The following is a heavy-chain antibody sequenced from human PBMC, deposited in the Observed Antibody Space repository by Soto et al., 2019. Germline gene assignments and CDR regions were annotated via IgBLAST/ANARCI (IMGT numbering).Heavy chain of an antibody. CDR2: ISGTGGSA. CDR3: VREASGWYSRGSFDF. CDR1: GSSFSNYA. V-gene: IGHV3-23*01. Sequence: GGSLRLSCAASGSSFSNYAMNWVRQAPGKGLEWVSVISGTGGSASYAGSVQGRFTISRDNSNNTLYLQMNSLRAEDTAIYSCVREASGWYSRGSFDFWGRGTMVTVSS. D-gene: IGHD6-19*01. J-gene: IGHJ3*01.